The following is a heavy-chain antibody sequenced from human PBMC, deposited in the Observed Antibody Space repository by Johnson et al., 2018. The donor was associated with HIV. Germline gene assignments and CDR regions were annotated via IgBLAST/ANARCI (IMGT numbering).Heavy chain of an antibody. D-gene: IGHD2-15*01. V-gene: IGHV3-30-3*01. Sequence: QVHLVESGGGVVQPGRSLRLSCAASGFTFSSYAMHWVRQAPGKGLEWVAVISYDGSNKYYADSVKGRFTISRDNSKSTLYLQMNSLRAEDTAVYYCARGYCRGGSCYSEYAFDSWGQGTMVTVSS. CDR3: ARGYCRGGSCYSEYAFDS. CDR1: GFTFSSYA. CDR2: ISYDGSNK. J-gene: IGHJ3*02.